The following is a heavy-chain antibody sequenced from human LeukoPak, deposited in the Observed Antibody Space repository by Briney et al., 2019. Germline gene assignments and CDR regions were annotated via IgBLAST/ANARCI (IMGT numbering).Heavy chain of an antibody. CDR1: GGSISSGDYY. CDR3: ARPYYYDSRIDP. V-gene: IGHV4-30-4*01. CDR2: VYYSGST. J-gene: IGHJ5*02. D-gene: IGHD3-22*01. Sequence: SQTLSLTCTVSGGSISSGDYYWSWIRQPPGKGLEWIAYVYYSGSTYYNPSLKSRVTMSADTSRNQLSLKLSSVTAADTAVYYCARPYYYDSRIDPWGQGILVTVSS.